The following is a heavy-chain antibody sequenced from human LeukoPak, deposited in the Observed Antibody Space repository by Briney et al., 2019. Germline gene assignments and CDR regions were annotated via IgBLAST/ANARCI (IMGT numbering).Heavy chain of an antibody. CDR1: GGPISSGSYY. V-gene: IGHV4-61*02. CDR3: ARGGAGIAFYYYYMDV. Sequence: SETLSLTCTVSGGPISSGSYYWSWIRQPAGKVLEWIGRIYTSGSTNYNPSLKSRVTISVDTSKNQFSLKLSSVTAADTAVYYCARGGAGIAFYYYYMDVWGKGTTVTVSS. CDR2: IYTSGST. J-gene: IGHJ6*03. D-gene: IGHD6-13*01.